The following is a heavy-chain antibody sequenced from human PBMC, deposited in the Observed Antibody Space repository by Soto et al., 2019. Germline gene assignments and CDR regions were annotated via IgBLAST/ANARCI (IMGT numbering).Heavy chain of an antibody. V-gene: IGHV3-30*03. CDR2: ISYDGSNK. CDR3: AREGSIAAAGTFFDY. Sequence: QVQLVESGGGVVQPGRSLRLSCAASGFAFSSYGMHWVRQAPSKGLEWVAVISYDGSNKYYADSVKGRFTISRDNSKNTLYLQMNSLRAEVTAVYYCAREGSIAAAGTFFDYWGQGTLVTVSS. D-gene: IGHD6-13*01. CDR1: GFAFSSYG. J-gene: IGHJ4*02.